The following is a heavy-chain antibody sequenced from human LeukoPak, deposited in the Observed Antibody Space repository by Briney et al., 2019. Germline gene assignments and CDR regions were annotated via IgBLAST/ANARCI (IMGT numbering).Heavy chain of an antibody. D-gene: IGHD1-26*01. V-gene: IGHV3-23*01. J-gene: IGHJ4*02. CDR3: AKDGQSFNSMWDYLDS. CDR2: IGGGDT. Sequence: GGSLRLSCAASGFDFSTYAMSWVRQAPGKGLEWVPGIGGGDTHYADSVKGRFTISRDNSKSTVELHMSGLRVEDTAVYYCAKDGQSFNSMWDYLDSWGRGTLVTVSS. CDR1: GFDFSTYA.